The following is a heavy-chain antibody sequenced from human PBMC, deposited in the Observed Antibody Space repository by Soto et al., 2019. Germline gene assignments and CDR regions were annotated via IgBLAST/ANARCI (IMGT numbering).Heavy chain of an antibody. CDR1: GGSISSYY. CDR2: IYYSGST. CDR3: ARVVSGWLPPSRGNWFDP. Sequence: QVQLQESGPGLVKPSETLSLTCTVSGGSISSYYWSWIRQPPGKGLEWIGYIYYSGSTNYNPSLKRRVTISVDTSKNQFSLKLSSVTAADTAVYYCARVVSGWLPPSRGNWFDPWGQGTLVTVSS. V-gene: IGHV4-59*01. J-gene: IGHJ5*02. D-gene: IGHD6-19*01.